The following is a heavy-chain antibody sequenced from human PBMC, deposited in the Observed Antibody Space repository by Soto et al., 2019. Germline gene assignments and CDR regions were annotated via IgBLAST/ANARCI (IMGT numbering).Heavy chain of an antibody. J-gene: IGHJ6*02. CDR1: GGTFSSYA. V-gene: IGHV1-69*12. CDR3: ASHTGSSPEGRYYYGMDV. Sequence: QVQLVQSGAEVKKPGSSAKVSCKASGGTFSSYAISWVRQAPGQGLEWMGGIIPIFGTADYAQTFQGRVTITADESTSTAYMELSSLRSEDTAVYYCASHTGSSPEGRYYYGMDVWGQGTTVTVSS. CDR2: IIPIFGTA. D-gene: IGHD1-26*01.